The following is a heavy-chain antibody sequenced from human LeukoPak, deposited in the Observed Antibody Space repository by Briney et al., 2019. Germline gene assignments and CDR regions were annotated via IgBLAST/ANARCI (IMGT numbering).Heavy chain of an antibody. V-gene: IGHV3-21*06. Sequence: GGSLRLSCAASGIPFSNYTLTWVRQAPGKGLVWVSSISGSSRYIHYSDSVRGRFSISRDNAKNSVYLQMDSLTADDTAVHYCARVNSALVVSSEGSWAGSLGFDHWGQGILVIVFS. D-gene: IGHD3-22*01. CDR1: GIPFSNYT. CDR2: ISGSSRYI. CDR3: ARVNSALVVSSEGSWAGSLGFDH. J-gene: IGHJ4*02.